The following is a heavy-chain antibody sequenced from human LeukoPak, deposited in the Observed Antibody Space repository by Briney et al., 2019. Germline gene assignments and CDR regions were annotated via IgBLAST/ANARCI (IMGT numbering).Heavy chain of an antibody. J-gene: IGHJ3*02. CDR3: ARAAQWLGAFDI. D-gene: IGHD6-19*01. CDR1: GFTFSSYS. V-gene: IGHV3-21*01. CDR2: ISSSSYI. Sequence: PGGSLRLSCAASGFTFSSYSMNWVRQAPGKGLEWVSSISSSSYIYYADSVKGRFTISRDNAKNSLYLQMNSLRAEDTAVYYCARAAQWLGAFDIWGQGTMVTVSS.